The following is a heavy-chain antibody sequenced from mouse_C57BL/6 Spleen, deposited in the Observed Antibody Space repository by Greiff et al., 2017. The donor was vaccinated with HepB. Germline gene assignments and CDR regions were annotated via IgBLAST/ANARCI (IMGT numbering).Heavy chain of an antibody. CDR3: ARKGDGYQYWYFDV. D-gene: IGHD2-3*01. V-gene: IGHV1-76*01. Sequence: QVQLQQSGAELVRPGASVKLSCKASGYTFTDYYINWVKQRPGQGLEWIARIYPGSGNTYYNEKFKGKATLTAEKSSSTAYMQLSSLTSEDSAVYFCARKGDGYQYWYFDVWGTGTTVTVSS. J-gene: IGHJ1*03. CDR1: GYTFTDYY. CDR2: IYPGSGNT.